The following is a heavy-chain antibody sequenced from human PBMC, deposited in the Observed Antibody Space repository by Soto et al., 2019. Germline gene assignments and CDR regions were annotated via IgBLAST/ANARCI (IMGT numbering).Heavy chain of an antibody. V-gene: IGHV3-23*01. D-gene: IGHD3-22*01. CDR1: GFTFGSYA. CDR2: ISGSGGST. J-gene: IGHJ3*01. CDR3: AKSIDHDSSGSPGA. Sequence: PGGSLRLSCAASGFTFGSYAMSWVRQAPGKGLEWVSAISGSGGSTYYADSVKGRFTISRDNSKNTLYLQMNSLRAEDTAVYYCAKSIDHDSSGSPGAWGQGTMVTVSS.